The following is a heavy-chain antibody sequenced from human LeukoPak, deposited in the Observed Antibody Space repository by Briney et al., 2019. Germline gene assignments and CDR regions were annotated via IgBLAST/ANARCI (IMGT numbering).Heavy chain of an antibody. CDR1: GFTSSSYW. CDR2: INSDGSST. J-gene: IGHJ2*01. D-gene: IGHD5-18*01. V-gene: IGHV3-74*01. CDR3: ARLYYSYGYDRYFDL. Sequence: GGSLRLSCAASGFTSSSYWMHWVRQAPGKGLVWVSRINSDGSSTSYADPVKGRFTISRDNAKNTLYLQMNSLRAEDTAVYYCARLYYSYGYDRYFDLWGRGTLVTVSS.